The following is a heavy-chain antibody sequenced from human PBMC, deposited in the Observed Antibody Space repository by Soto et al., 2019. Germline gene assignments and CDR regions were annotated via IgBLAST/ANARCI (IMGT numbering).Heavy chain of an antibody. J-gene: IGHJ4*02. Sequence: QVPLVQSGAEVKKPGSSVKVSCKASGGTFSSYGISWVRQAPGQGLESMGGIIPIFGTTNYAQKFQGRVTITADESTSTAYMELSSLRSEDTAVYYCAREVISYGYSDFDSWGQGTLVTVSS. CDR1: GGTFSSYG. D-gene: IGHD5-18*01. CDR3: AREVISYGYSDFDS. V-gene: IGHV1-69*12. CDR2: IIPIFGTT.